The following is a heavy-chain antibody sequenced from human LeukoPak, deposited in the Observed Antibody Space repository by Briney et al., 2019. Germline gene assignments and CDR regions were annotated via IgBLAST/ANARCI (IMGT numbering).Heavy chain of an antibody. D-gene: IGHD2-21*02. CDR3: ASVLYCGADCYSGRYFFDY. J-gene: IGHJ4*02. CDR1: GYTFTGYD. Sequence: GASVKVSCKASGYTFTGYDMHWVRQAPGQGLEWMGIINPSGDSTSYAQKFQGRVTMTRDTSTSTVYMELSSLRSEDTAVYYCASVLYCGADCYSGRYFFDYWGQGTLVTVSS. V-gene: IGHV1-46*01. CDR2: INPSGDST.